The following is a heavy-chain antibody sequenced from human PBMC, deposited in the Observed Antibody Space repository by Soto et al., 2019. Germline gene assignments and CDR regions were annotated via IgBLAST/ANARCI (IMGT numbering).Heavy chain of an antibody. CDR2: IYWDDDK. V-gene: IGHV2-5*02. CDR3: AHNLITIFGGYAFDI. Sequence: QITLKESGPTLVKPTQTLTLTCTFSGFSLSTSGVGVGWIRQPPGKALEWLALIYWDDDKRYSPSLKSSLTITKDTSKNQVVLTMTNMDPVVTATYYCAHNLITIFGGYAFDIWGQGTMVTVSS. CDR1: GFSLSTSGVG. D-gene: IGHD3-3*01. J-gene: IGHJ3*02.